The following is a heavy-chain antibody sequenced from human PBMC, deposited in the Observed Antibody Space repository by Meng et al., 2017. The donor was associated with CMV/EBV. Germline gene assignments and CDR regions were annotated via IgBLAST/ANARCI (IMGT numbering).Heavy chain of an antibody. J-gene: IGHJ4*02. V-gene: IGHV1-18*01. CDR1: GYTFTSYG. CDR3: ARDPAWSVITPRRGFDY. D-gene: IGHD2-15*01. CDR2: ISAYNGNT. Sequence: VQVVQSGAEGKKPGASVKVSCKASGYTFTSYGISWVRQAPGQGLEWMGWISAYNGNTNYAQKLQGRVTMTTDTSTSTAYMERRSLRSDDTAVYYCARDPAWSVITPRRGFDYWGQGTLVTVSS.